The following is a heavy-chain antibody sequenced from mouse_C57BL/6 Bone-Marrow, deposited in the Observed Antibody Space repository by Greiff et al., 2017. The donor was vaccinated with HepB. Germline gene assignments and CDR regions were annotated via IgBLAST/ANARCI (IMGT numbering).Heavy chain of an antibody. J-gene: IGHJ4*01. CDR1: GFSLTSYG. Sequence: QVQLQQSGPGLVQPSQSLSITCTVSGFSLTSYGVHWVRQSPGKGLEWLGVIWRGGSTDYNAAFMSRLSITKDNSKSQVFFKMNSLQADDTAIYYWAKAHYSNYHYYAMDYWGQGTSVTVSS. V-gene: IGHV2-5*01. CDR2: IWRGGST. CDR3: AKAHYSNYHYYAMDY. D-gene: IGHD2-5*01.